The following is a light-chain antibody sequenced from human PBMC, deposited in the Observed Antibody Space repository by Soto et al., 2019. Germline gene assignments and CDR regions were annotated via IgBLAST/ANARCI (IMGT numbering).Light chain of an antibody. Sequence: QSVLTQPASVSGSPGQSISVSCTGTSSDSGGYNYVSWYQQYPGEAPKVIIYDVSDRPSGVSNRFSGSKSGNTAALTISGLHTEDEADYYCSSFTSSSTLVVFGTGTKLTVL. CDR3: SSFTSSSTLVV. CDR2: DVS. CDR1: SSDSGGYNY. J-gene: IGLJ1*01. V-gene: IGLV2-14*03.